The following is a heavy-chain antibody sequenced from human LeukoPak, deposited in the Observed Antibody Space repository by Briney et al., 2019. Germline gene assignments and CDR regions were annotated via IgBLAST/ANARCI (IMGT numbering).Heavy chain of an antibody. J-gene: IGHJ4*02. CDR2: ISWNSGYI. CDR3: AKVRGTYSSGYFFDY. CDR1: GFTSDDYA. Sequence: GGSLRLSCEASGFTSDDYAMHWVRQAPGKGLEWLSIISWNSGYIGYADSVKGRFTISRDNAKNSLYLEMSSLRAEDTAFYYCAKVRGTYSSGYFFDYWGQGALVTVSS. V-gene: IGHV3-9*02. D-gene: IGHD6-19*01.